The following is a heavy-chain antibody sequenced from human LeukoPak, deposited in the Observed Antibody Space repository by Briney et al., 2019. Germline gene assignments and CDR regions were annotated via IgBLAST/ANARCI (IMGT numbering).Heavy chain of an antibody. D-gene: IGHD5-24*01. V-gene: IGHV4-38-2*02. CDR2: IYYSGTT. Sequence: PSETLSLTCTVSDYSISSGYYWGWIRQPPGKGLEWIGSIYYSGTTYYNPSLRSRVTISVDTSKNQFSLKLRSVTAADTAVYYCARVSERWLQLIDYWGQGTLVPVSS. CDR1: DYSISSGYY. J-gene: IGHJ4*02. CDR3: ARVSERWLQLIDY.